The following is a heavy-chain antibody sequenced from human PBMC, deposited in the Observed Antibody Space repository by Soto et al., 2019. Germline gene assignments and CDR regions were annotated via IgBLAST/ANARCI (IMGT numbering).Heavy chain of an antibody. Sequence: PGGSLRLSCVASGFTFSSYEMNWVLLAPGKGLEWVSYISSSGSTVYHADSVEGRLTISRDNAKNSLFLQMNSLRAEDTDLYYCAREGSYDTMDYWGLGTLVPVYS. J-gene: IGHJ4*02. CDR3: AREGSYDTMDY. CDR2: ISSSGSTV. CDR1: GFTFSSYE. D-gene: IGHD3-22*01. V-gene: IGHV3-48*03.